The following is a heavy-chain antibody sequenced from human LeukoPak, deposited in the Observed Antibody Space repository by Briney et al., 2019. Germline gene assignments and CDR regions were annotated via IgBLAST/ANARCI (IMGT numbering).Heavy chain of an antibody. CDR3: AREWASSSKRYYYYCGMDV. J-gene: IGHJ6*02. V-gene: IGHV4-4*07. CDR1: GGSIGSYY. D-gene: IGHD6-6*01. CDR2: IYTSGST. Sequence: SETLSLTCTVSGGSIGSYYWSWIRQPAGKGLEWIGRIYTSGSTNYNPSLKSRVTMSVDTSKNQFSLKLSSVTAADTAVYYCAREWASSSKRYYYYCGMDVWGQGITVTVSS.